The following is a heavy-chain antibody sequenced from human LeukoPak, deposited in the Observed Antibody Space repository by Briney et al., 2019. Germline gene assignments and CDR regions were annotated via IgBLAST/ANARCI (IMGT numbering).Heavy chain of an antibody. CDR3: ARVVVVPAAMWFDP. CDR2: ISSSSSYI. J-gene: IGHJ5*02. CDR1: GFTFSSYS. V-gene: IGHV3-21*01. Sequence: PGGSLRLSCAASGFTFSSYSMNWVRQAPGKGLEWVSSISSSSSYINYADSVKGRFTISRDNAKNSLYLQMNSLRAEDTAVYYCARVVVVPAAMWFDPWGQGTLVTVSS. D-gene: IGHD2-2*01.